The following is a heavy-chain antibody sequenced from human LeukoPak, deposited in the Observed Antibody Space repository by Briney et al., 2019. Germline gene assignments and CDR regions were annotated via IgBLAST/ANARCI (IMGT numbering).Heavy chain of an antibody. CDR1: GFTFSSYE. CDR2: ISSSGSNI. CDR3: AGYNWNYGPHWFDP. J-gene: IGHJ5*02. D-gene: IGHD1-7*01. Sequence: GGSLRLSCVASGFTFSSYEMNWVRLAPGKGLEWVSYISSSGSNIYYADSVKGRFTISRDNAKNSLFLQMNSLRVEDTVVYYCAGYNWNYGPHWFDPWGQGTLVTVSS. V-gene: IGHV3-48*03.